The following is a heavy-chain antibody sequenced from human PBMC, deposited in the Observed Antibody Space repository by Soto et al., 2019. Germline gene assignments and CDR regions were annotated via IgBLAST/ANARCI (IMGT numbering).Heavy chain of an antibody. Sequence: SETLSLTCAVYGGSFSDYYWSWIRQPPGKGLEWIGYIYYSGSTNYNPSLKSRVTISVDTSKNQFSLKLSSVTAADTAVYYCARVTIQYSSSWYGGFDYWGQGTLVTVSS. CDR2: IYYSGST. D-gene: IGHD6-13*01. J-gene: IGHJ4*02. CDR1: GGSFSDYY. CDR3: ARVTIQYSSSWYGGFDY. V-gene: IGHV4-59*01.